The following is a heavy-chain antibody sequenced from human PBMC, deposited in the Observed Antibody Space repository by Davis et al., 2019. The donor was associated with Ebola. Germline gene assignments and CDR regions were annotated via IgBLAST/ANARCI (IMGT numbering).Heavy chain of an antibody. CDR2: INPNFGGK. D-gene: IGHD5-18*01. Sequence: ASVKVSCKASGYTFTNYYMHWVRQAPGQGLEWMGMINPNFGGKIYSQKFQDRVTMTIDTSITTAYMELDSLRSDDTAVYYCARGHTYGRWDDWFDPWGQGTRVTVST. V-gene: IGHV1-2*02. CDR1: GYTFTNYY. CDR3: ARGHTYGRWDDWFDP. J-gene: IGHJ5*02.